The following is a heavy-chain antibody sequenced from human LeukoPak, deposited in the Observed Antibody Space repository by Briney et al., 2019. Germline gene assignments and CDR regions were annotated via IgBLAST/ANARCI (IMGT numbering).Heavy chain of an antibody. J-gene: IGHJ3*02. V-gene: IGHV4-31*03. Sequence: SETLSLTCTVSGGSISSGGYYWSWIRQRPGKGLEWIGYIYYSGSTYYNPSLKSRVTISVDTSKNQFSLKLSSVTAADTAVYYCARVWVSSSWSDAPRNAFDIWGQGTMVTVSS. CDR2: IYYSGST. D-gene: IGHD3-3*01. CDR1: GGSISSGGYY. CDR3: ARVWVSSSWSDAPRNAFDI.